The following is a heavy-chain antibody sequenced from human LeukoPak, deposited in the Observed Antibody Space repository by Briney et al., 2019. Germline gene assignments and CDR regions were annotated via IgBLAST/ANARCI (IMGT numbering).Heavy chain of an antibody. V-gene: IGHV4-59*11. CDR1: GGSINDHA. CDR2: VYYTGSS. Sequence: SETLSLTCTVSGGSINDHAWCWIRQPPGRGLEWIGCVYYTGSSEYNASLKSRLTISTDTSNNQLSLKVTPVTAADTAIYSCARLSRIATAGAYSYHSLDIWGQGTTVTVSS. D-gene: IGHD6-13*01. CDR3: ARLSRIATAGAYSYHSLDI. J-gene: IGHJ6*02.